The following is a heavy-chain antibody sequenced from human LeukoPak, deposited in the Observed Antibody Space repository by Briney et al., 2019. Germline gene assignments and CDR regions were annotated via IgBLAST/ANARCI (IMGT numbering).Heavy chain of an antibody. J-gene: IGHJ4*02. V-gene: IGHV3-21*01. Sequence: NPGGSLRLSCAASGFTFSSYSMNWVRQAPGKGLEWVSSISSSSSYIYYAGSVKGRFTISRDNAKDSLYLQMNSLRAEDTAVYYCASEGYYGSGSYYRDFDYWGQGTLVTVSS. CDR1: GFTFSSYS. CDR3: ASEGYYGSGSYYRDFDY. D-gene: IGHD3-10*01. CDR2: ISSSSSYI.